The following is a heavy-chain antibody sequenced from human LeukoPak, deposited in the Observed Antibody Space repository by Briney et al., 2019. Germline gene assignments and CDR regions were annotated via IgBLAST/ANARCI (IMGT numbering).Heavy chain of an antibody. CDR1: GYTFTSYG. Sequence: ASVEVSCKASGYTFTSYGISWVRQAPGQGLEWMGWISTYNGNTNYAQKVQGRVTMTTDTSTSTAYMELRSLRSDDTAVYYCARDRRPLGYFDYWGQGTLVTVSS. CDR3: ARDRRPLGYFDY. CDR2: ISTYNGNT. V-gene: IGHV1-18*04. D-gene: IGHD6-6*01. J-gene: IGHJ4*02.